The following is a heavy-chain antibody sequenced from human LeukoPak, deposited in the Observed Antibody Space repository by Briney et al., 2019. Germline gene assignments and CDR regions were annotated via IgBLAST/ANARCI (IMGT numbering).Heavy chain of an antibody. CDR3: ARAPGAYYDISDY. D-gene: IGHD3-9*01. CDR2: IYYSGST. CDR1: GGSISSSSYY. Sequence: SETLSLTCTVSGGSISSSSYYWGWIRQPPGKGLEWIGSIYYSGSTYYNPSLKSRVTISVDTSKNQFSLKLSSVTAADTAVYYCARAPGAYYDISDYWGQGTLVIVSS. V-gene: IGHV4-39*07. J-gene: IGHJ4*02.